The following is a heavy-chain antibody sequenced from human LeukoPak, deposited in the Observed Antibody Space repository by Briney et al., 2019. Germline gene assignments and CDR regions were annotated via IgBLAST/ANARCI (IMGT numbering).Heavy chain of an antibody. CDR2: IYHSGST. D-gene: IGHD6-6*01. CDR3: ARGVARSSKFHFSYYLDY. J-gene: IGHJ4*02. V-gene: IGHV4-39*07. Sequence: KPSETLSLTCIVSGGSISSSSYYWGWIRQPPGKGLEWIGSIYHSGSTYYNPSLKSRVTISVDTSKNQFSLNLSSVTAADTAVYYCARGVARSSKFHFSYYLDYWGQGTLVTVSS. CDR1: GGSISSSSYY.